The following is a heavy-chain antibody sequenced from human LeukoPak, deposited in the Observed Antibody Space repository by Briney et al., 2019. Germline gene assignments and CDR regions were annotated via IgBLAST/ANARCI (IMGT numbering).Heavy chain of an antibody. CDR1: GGSISSYY. V-gene: IGHV4-59*01. CDR3: ARARIVGANDY. Sequence: SETLSLTCTVSGGSISSYYWSWIRQPPGKGLEWIGYIYYTGSTNYNASLKGRVTISADTSKNQFSLKLDSVTAADTAVYYCARARIVGANDYWGQGTLVTVSS. J-gene: IGHJ4*02. CDR2: IYYTGST. D-gene: IGHD1-26*01.